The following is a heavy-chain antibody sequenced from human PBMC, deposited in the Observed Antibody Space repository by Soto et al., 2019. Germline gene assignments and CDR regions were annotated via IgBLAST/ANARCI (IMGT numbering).Heavy chain of an antibody. D-gene: IGHD6-19*01. V-gene: IGHV1-69*01. Sequence: QVQLVQSGAEVKKPGSSVKVSCKASGGTFSSYAISWVRQAPGQGLEWMGGIIPIFGTANYAQKFQGRVTITGDESTSTAYMELSSLRSVYTAVYYCARQLAGSGWPSDAFDIWGQGTMVTVSS. CDR3: ARQLAGSGWPSDAFDI. CDR2: IIPIFGTA. J-gene: IGHJ3*02. CDR1: GGTFSSYA.